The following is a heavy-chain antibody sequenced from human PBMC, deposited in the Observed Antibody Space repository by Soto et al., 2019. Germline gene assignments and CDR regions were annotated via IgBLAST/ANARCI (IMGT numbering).Heavy chain of an antibody. CDR2: ISYDGSNK. Sequence: QVQLVESGGGVVQPGRSLRLSCAASGFTFSSYGMHWVRQAPGKGLECVAVISYDGSNKYYADSVKGRFTISRDNSKNTLYLQMNSLRAEDTAVYYCASAPVDTAGGDFDYWGQGTLVTVSS. CDR3: ASAPVDTAGGDFDY. J-gene: IGHJ4*02. CDR1: GFTFSSYG. D-gene: IGHD5-18*01. V-gene: IGHV3-30*03.